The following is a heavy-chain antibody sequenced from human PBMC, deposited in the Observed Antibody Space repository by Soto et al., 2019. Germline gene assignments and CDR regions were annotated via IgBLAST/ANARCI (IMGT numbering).Heavy chain of an antibody. J-gene: IGHJ4*02. CDR3: ARGANMVTYDY. V-gene: IGHV3-48*01. CDR1: EFTFRSYS. Sequence: EVQLVESGGGLVQPGGSLRLSCAASEFTFRSYSMKWVRQAPGKGLEWVSYISRSSSTIYYADSVKGRFTISRDNAKNSLYLQMNSLRAEDTAVYYCARGANMVTYDYWGQGTLVTVSS. CDR2: ISRSSSTI. D-gene: IGHD5-18*01.